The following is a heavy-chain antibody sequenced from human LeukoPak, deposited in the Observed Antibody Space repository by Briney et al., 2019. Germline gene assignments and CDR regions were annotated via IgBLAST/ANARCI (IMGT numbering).Heavy chain of an antibody. D-gene: IGHD2-15*01. CDR3: ARDGISCSGGHCYFAS. CDR2: IYNGGSST. Sequence: GGSLRLSCATSGFIFGNYWMHWVRQSPGKGLVWVSRIYNGGSSTTYADSVKGRFTISRDNATNTLYLQMNSLRAEDTAVYYCARDGISCSGGHCYFASWGQGTLVTVSS. CDR1: GFIFGNYW. J-gene: IGHJ4*02. V-gene: IGHV3-74*01.